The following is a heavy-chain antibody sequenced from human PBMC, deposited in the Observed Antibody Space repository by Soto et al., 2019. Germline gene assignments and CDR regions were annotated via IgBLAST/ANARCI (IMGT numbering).Heavy chain of an antibody. CDR2: IKSKTDGGTT. V-gene: IGHV3-15*01. D-gene: IGHD5-12*01. J-gene: IGHJ4*02. CDR3: TTDLRRGYRGYDLPLDY. CDR1: GFTFSNAW. Sequence: GGSLRLSCAASGFTFSNAWMSWVRQAPGKGLEWVGRIKSKTDGGTTDYAAPVRGRFTISRDDSKNTLYLQMNSLKTEDTAVYYCTTDLRRGYRGYDLPLDYWGQGTLVTVSS.